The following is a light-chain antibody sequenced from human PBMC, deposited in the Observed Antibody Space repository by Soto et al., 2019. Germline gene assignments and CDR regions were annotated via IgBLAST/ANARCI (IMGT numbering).Light chain of an antibody. V-gene: IGLV2-14*01. CDR3: SSYTSSSTSYV. J-gene: IGLJ1*01. Sequence: QSVLTQPASLSGSPGQSITISCTGTSSDVGGYNYVSWYQQHPGKAPKLMIYDVSNRPSGVSNRFSGSKSGNTASLTISVLQAEDEADYYCSSYTSSSTSYVFGTGTKATVL. CDR1: SSDVGGYNY. CDR2: DVS.